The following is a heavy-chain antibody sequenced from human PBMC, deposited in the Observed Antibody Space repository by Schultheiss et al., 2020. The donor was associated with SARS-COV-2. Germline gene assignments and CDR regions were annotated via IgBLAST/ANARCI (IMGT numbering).Heavy chain of an antibody. CDR1: GFTFSSYA. J-gene: IGHJ6*03. D-gene: IGHD6-19*01. CDR3: ARAPSGSSGWYTDYYYYYMDV. Sequence: GGSLRLSCAASGFTFSSYAMSWVRQAPGKGLEWVSAISGSGGSTYYADSVKGRFTISRDNSKNTLYLQMNSLRAEDTAVYYCARAPSGSSGWYTDYYYYYMDVWGKGTTVTVSS. V-gene: IGHV3-23*01. CDR2: ISGSGGST.